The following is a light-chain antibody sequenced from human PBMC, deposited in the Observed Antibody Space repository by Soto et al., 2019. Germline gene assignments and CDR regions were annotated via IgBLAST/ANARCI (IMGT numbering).Light chain of an antibody. J-gene: IGKJ4*01. CDR3: QQYGSSPLT. CDR1: QTVNNNY. CDR2: GAS. Sequence: VLTQSPGTLSLSPGARATRSCRASQTVNNNYLAWYQHIAGQAPRLLISGASGRATGTPDRFSGSASGTDFTLTISRLEPEDFAVYYCQQYGSSPLTFGGGTKADIK. V-gene: IGKV3-20*01.